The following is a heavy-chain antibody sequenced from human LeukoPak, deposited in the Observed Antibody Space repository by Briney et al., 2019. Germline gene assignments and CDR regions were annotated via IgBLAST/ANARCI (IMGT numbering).Heavy chain of an antibody. D-gene: IGHD3-16*01. J-gene: IGHJ4*02. Sequence: PSETLSLTCTVSGGSISNYYWSWIRQPPGKGLEWIGYIYTSGSTNYNPSLKSRVTISVDTSKNQFSLKLSSVTAADTAVYYCARHRQAGGGHDYWGQGTLVTVSS. V-gene: IGHV4-4*09. CDR2: IYTSGST. CDR1: GGSISNYY. CDR3: ARHRQAGGGHDY.